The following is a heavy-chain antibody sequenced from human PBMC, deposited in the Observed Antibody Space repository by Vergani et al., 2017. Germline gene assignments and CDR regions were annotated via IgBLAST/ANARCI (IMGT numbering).Heavy chain of an antibody. CDR2: ISPIFGTA. J-gene: IGHJ4*02. CDR3: AIVTDYYDSSGYYLDY. CDR1: GGTFSSYA. V-gene: IGHV1-69*13. D-gene: IGHD3-22*01. Sequence: QVQLVQSGAEVKKPGSSVKVSCKASGGTFSSYAISWVRQAPGQGLEWMGRISPIFGTANYAQKFQGRVTITADESTSTAYMELSSLRSEDTALYYCAIVTDYYDSSGYYLDYWGQGTLVTVSS.